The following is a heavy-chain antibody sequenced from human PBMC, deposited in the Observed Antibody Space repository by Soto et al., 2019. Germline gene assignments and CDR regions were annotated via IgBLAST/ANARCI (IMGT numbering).Heavy chain of an antibody. V-gene: IGHV1-18*01. CDR1: GYTFTSYG. CDR3: ARMGDVPYYYYGMDV. CDR2: INGYNGNT. Sequence: QVQLVQSGAEVKKPGASVKVSCKASGYTFTSYGITWVRQAPGQGLAWLGWINGYNGNTNYAQKLQGRVTMTTDTSTSTAYMELRSLISDDTSVYYCARMGDVPYYYYGMDVWGQGTTVTVSS. J-gene: IGHJ6*02. D-gene: IGHD3-16*01.